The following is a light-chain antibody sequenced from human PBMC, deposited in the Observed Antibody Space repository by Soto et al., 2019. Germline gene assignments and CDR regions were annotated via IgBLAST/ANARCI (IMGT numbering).Light chain of an antibody. CDR1: QGISND. CDR2: AAS. J-gene: IGKJ5*01. Sequence: DIQMTQSPSSLSASVGDRVTITCRASQGISNDLGWYQHKPGEAPKLLISAASSLRSGVPSRFRGDGSGTSFTLAISNLQPEDSASYYCQQSYSSPITFGQGTRLE. CDR3: QQSYSSPIT. V-gene: IGKV1-39*01.